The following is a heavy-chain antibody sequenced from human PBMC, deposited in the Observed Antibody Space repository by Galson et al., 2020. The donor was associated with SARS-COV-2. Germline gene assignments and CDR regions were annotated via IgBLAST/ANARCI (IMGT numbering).Heavy chain of an antibody. D-gene: IGHD3-3*01. CDR2: ITSSGSTI. V-gene: IGHV3-11*01. Sequence: SLKISCAASGFTFIDYYMSWLRQAPGNGLEWVSYITSSGSTIYYSDSVKGRFTITRDNAKNSLYLQMNSLRAEDTAVYYCAVNDFWSGYYLDYWGQGTLVTVSS. CDR3: AVNDFWSGYYLDY. J-gene: IGHJ4*02. CDR1: GFTFIDYY.